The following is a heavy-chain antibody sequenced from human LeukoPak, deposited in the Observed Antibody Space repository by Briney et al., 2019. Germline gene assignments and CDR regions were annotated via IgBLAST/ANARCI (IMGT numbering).Heavy chain of an antibody. CDR2: INWNSGSI. CDR1: GFTFSRYG. D-gene: IGHD3-10*01. V-gene: IGHV3-9*01. J-gene: IGHJ4*02. CDR3: AKDGSTSGLQRHFHY. Sequence: PGGSLRLSCVASGFTFSRYGMHWVRQAPGKGLEWVSGINWNSGSIDYADSVKGRFTMSRDNAKNSLYLQMNSLRAEDTAMYYCAKDGSTSGLQRHFHYWGQGTLVTVSS.